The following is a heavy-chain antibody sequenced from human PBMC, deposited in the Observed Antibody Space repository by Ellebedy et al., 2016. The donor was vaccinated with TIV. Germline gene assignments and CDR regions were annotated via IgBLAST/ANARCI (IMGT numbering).Heavy chain of an antibody. J-gene: IGHJ3*02. CDR1: GFTFSSYS. V-gene: IGHV3-48*02. CDR3: ARDRPTMIVVAYDAFDI. D-gene: IGHD3-22*01. Sequence: GGSLRLSXAASGFTFSSYSMNWVRQAPGKGLEWVSYISSSSSTIYYADSVKGRFTISRDNAKNSLYLQMNSLRDEDTAVYYCARDRPTMIVVAYDAFDIWGQGTMVTVSS. CDR2: ISSSSSTI.